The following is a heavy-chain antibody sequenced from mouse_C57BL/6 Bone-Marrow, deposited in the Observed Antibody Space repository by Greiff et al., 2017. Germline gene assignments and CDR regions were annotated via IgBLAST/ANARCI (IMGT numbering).Heavy chain of an antibody. Sequence: QVQLQQPGAELVKPGASVKLSCKASGYTFTSYWMHWVKQRPGRGLEWIGRIDPNSGGTKYNEKFKSKATLTVDKPSSTAYMQLSSLTSEDSAVYYCARVYYGSSPPHWYFDVWGTGTTVTVSS. D-gene: IGHD1-1*01. J-gene: IGHJ1*03. CDR1: GYTFTSYW. CDR3: ARVYYGSSPPHWYFDV. CDR2: IDPNSGGT. V-gene: IGHV1-72*01.